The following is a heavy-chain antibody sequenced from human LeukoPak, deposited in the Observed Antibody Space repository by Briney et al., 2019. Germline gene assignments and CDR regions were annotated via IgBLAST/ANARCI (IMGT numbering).Heavy chain of an antibody. CDR2: INPNSGGT. V-gene: IGHV1-2*02. J-gene: IGHJ5*02. CDR3: ARDEYSSSPRFDP. CDR1: GYTFSDYY. Sequence: ASVKVSCKASGYTFSDYYILWVRQAPGQGLEWMGWINPNSGGTNSAQKFQGRVTMTRDTSISTAYMELSRLRSDDTAVYYCARDEYSSSPRFDPWGQGTLVTVSS. D-gene: IGHD6-13*01.